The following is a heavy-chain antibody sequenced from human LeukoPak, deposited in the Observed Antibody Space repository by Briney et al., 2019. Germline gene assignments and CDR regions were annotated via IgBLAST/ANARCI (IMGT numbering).Heavy chain of an antibody. J-gene: IGHJ4*02. Sequence: GGSLRLSCAASGFTFSSYSMNWVRQAPGKGLEWVSSISSSNSYIYYADSVKGRFTISRGNAKNSLYLQMNSLRAEDTAVYYCARDREIGIKDGYWGQGTLVTVSS. CDR1: GFTFSSYS. CDR3: ARDREIGIKDGY. V-gene: IGHV3-21*01. D-gene: IGHD2/OR15-2a*01. CDR2: ISSSNSYI.